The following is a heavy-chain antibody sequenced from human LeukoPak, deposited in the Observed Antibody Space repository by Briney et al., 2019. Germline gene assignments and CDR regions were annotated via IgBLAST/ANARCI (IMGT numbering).Heavy chain of an antibody. CDR1: GGSISSSSYY. J-gene: IGHJ3*02. CDR3: AREIVVAPVGAFDI. CDR2: IYYSGST. V-gene: IGHV4-39*01. Sequence: SETQSLTCTVSGGSISSSSYYWGWIRQPPGKGLEWIGSIYYSGSTYYNPSLKSRVTISVDTSKNQFSLKLSSVTAADTAVYYCAREIVVAPVGAFDIWGQGTMVTVSS. D-gene: IGHD2-2*01.